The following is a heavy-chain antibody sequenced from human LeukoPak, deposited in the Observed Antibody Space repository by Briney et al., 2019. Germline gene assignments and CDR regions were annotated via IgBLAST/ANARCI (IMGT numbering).Heavy chain of an antibody. J-gene: IGHJ4*02. V-gene: IGHV3-21*04. CDR2: ISSSSSYI. CDR1: GFTFSSYS. CDR3: AREMDTAMVPYFDY. Sequence: GGSLRLSCAASGFTFSSYSMNWVRQAPGKGLEWVSSISSSSSYIYYADSVKGRFTISRDNAKNSLYLQMNSLRAEDTAVYYCAREMDTAMVPYFDYWGQGTLVTVSS. D-gene: IGHD5-18*01.